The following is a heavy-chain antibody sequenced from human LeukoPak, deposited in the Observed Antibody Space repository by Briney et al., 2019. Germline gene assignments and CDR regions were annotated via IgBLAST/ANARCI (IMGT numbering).Heavy chain of an antibody. CDR1: GYTLTELS. J-gene: IGHJ4*02. CDR2: FDPEDGET. CDR3: ARVLFGGARSRCLGY. V-gene: IGHV1-24*01. Sequence: ASVKVSCKVSGYTLTELSMHWVRQAPGKGLEWMGGFDPEDGETIYAQKFQGRVTMTEDTSTDTAYMELSSLRSEDTAVYYCARVLFGGARSRCLGYWGQGTLVTVSP. D-gene: IGHD3-10*02.